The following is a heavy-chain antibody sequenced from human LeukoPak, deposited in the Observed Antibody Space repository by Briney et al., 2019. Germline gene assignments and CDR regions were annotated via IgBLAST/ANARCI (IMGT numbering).Heavy chain of an antibody. CDR2: INPNSGGT. CDR1: GYTFTGYY. D-gene: IGHD6-13*01. Sequence: ASVKVSCKASGYTFTGYYMHWVRQAPGQGLEWMGWINPNSGGTNYAQKFQGRVTMTRDTSISTAYMELSRLRSDDKAVYYCARDQKYSSSSFDPWGQGTLVTVSS. CDR3: ARDQKYSSSSFDP. V-gene: IGHV1-2*02. J-gene: IGHJ5*02.